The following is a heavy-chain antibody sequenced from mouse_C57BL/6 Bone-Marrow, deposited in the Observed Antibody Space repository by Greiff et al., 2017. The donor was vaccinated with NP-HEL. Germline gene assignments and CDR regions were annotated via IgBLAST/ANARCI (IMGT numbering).Heavy chain of an antibody. J-gene: IGHJ3*01. CDR3: ARHGAFAY. CDR2: ISSGGSYT. Sequence: EVQLVESGGDLVKPGGSLKLSCAASGFTFSSYGMSWVRQTPDKRLEWVATISSGGSYTYYPDSVKGRFTISRDNDKNTLYLQLSSLKSEDTAIYYCARHGAFAYWGRGTMVTVSA. CDR1: GFTFSSYG. V-gene: IGHV5-6*01.